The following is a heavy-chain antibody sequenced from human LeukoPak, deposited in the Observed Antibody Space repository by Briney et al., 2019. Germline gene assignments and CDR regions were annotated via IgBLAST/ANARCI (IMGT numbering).Heavy chain of an antibody. CDR3: ARDMNRLQQWLSSGY. J-gene: IGHJ4*02. V-gene: IGHV3-20*04. D-gene: IGHD5-18*01. CDR2: INWKGVSI. Sequence: GGSLRLSCAASGFTFDDYGMSWVRQAPGKGLEWVAGINWKGVSIAYADSVKGRFTISRDNAKNSIFLEMNGLTGEDTALYYCARDMNRLQQWLSSGYWGQGTLVTVSS. CDR1: GFTFDDYG.